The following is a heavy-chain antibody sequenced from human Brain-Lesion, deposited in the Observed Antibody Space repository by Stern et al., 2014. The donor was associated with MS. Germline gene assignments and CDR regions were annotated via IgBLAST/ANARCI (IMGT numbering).Heavy chain of an antibody. Sequence: VQLVESGPGLVKPSDTLSLTCSVSGDSLSSSTFYWGWIRQPPGKGPEWIGSVYYSGNTYYHPSLKSRVTISVATSKNQFSLRLTLVTAADTAVYYCARHQLGYGYAYLRYWGQGTLVTVSS. CDR3: ARHQLGYGYAYLRY. J-gene: IGHJ4*02. V-gene: IGHV4-39*01. CDR1: GDSLSSSTFY. D-gene: IGHD5-18*01. CDR2: VYYSGNT.